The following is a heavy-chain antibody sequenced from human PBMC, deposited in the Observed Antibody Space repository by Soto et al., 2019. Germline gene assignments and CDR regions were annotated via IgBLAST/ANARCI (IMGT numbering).Heavy chain of an antibody. CDR1: GVTFSSYG. CDR2: IWYDGSNK. J-gene: IGHJ3*02. Sequence: PGGSLRLSCAASGVTFSSYGMHWVRQAPGKGLEWVAVIWYDGSNKYYADSVKGRFTISRDNSKNTLYLQMNSLRAEDTAVYYCARDRLGPDIWGQGTMVTVSS. CDR3: ARDRLGPDI. V-gene: IGHV3-33*01. D-gene: IGHD3-3*01.